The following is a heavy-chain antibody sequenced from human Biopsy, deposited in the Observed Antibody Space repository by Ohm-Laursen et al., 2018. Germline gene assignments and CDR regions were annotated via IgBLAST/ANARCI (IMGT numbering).Heavy chain of an antibody. CDR3: ARATNSTGWPYYYFYGMDV. Sequence: GTLSLTCIVSGGSISSDYWSWIRQTPGKGLEWIGYIYYSGSTNYNPSLKSRVTISVDTSKNQFSLRLNSVTAADTAVYYRARATNSTGWPYYYFYGMDVWGQGTTVTVSS. CDR2: IYYSGST. V-gene: IGHV4-59*01. J-gene: IGHJ6*02. D-gene: IGHD2/OR15-2a*01. CDR1: GGSISSDY.